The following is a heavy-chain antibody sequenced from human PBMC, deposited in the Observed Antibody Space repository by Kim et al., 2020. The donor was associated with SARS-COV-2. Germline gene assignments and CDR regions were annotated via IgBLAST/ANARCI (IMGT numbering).Heavy chain of an antibody. V-gene: IGHV4-39*01. J-gene: IGHJ5*02. CDR3: ARRASRGGWFDP. CDR2: IYYSGST. CDR1: GGSISSSSYY. D-gene: IGHD6-13*01. Sequence: ETLSLTCTVSGGSISSSSYYWGWIRQPPGKGLEWIGSIYYSGSTYYNPSLKSRVTISVDTSKNQFSLKLSSVTAADTAVYYCARRASRGGWFDPWGQGTLVTVSS.